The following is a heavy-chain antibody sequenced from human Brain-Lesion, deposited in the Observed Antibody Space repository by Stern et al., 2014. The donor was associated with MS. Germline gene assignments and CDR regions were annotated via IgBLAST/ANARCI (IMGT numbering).Heavy chain of an antibody. CDR3: ATTRWDLFTWNWFDP. Sequence: VQLVESGPGLVKPSQTLSLTCTVSGGSISSSGYYWSWIRQPADKGLEWIGRIHDSGCTYYNSSLTSRVTLSMDTAKNPFSLKLTFVTAADTAVYYCATTRWDLFTWNWFDPWGQGTLVTVSS. CDR2: IHDSGCT. V-gene: IGHV4-61*02. CDR1: GGSISSSGYY. J-gene: IGHJ5*02. D-gene: IGHD1-26*01.